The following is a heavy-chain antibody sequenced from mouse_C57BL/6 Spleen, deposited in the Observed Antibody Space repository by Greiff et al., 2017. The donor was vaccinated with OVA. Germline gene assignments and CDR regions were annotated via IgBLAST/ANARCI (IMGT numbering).Heavy chain of an antibody. CDR2: IDPSDSYT. Sequence: QVQLKQPGAELVKPGASVKLSCKASGYTFTSYWMQWVKQRPGQGLEWIGEIDPSDSYTNYNQKFKGKATLTVDTSSSTAYMQLSSLTSEDSAVYYCARRNYFDYWGRGTTLTVSS. CDR3: ARRNYFDY. CDR1: GYTFTSYW. J-gene: IGHJ2*01. V-gene: IGHV1-50*01.